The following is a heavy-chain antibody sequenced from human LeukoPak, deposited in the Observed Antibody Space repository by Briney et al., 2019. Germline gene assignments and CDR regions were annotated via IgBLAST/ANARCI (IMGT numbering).Heavy chain of an antibody. CDR1: GFTFSSYE. Sequence: GGSLRLSCAASGFTFSSYEMNWVRQAPGKGLEWVSYISSSGSTIYYADSVKGRFTISRDNAKNSLYLQMNSLRAEDTAVYYCARDLTREYYDSSGYPTRPWWFDPWGQGTLVTVSS. J-gene: IGHJ5*02. D-gene: IGHD3-22*01. CDR2: ISSSGSTI. V-gene: IGHV3-48*03. CDR3: ARDLTREYYDSSGYPTRPWWFDP.